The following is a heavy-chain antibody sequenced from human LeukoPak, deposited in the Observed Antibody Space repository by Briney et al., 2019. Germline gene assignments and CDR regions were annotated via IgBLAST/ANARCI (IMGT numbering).Heavy chain of an antibody. Sequence: GGSLRLSCAASRFPFSSYAMSWVRHAPGKGLDSVSDISGSGGGTYYADSVKGRFTISRDNSKSTLYLQMNSLRAEDTAVYYCAKGIIAAAGTFDYWGQGTLVTVSS. CDR2: ISGSGGGT. CDR1: RFPFSSYA. V-gene: IGHV3-23*01. J-gene: IGHJ4*02. D-gene: IGHD6-13*01. CDR3: AKGIIAAAGTFDY.